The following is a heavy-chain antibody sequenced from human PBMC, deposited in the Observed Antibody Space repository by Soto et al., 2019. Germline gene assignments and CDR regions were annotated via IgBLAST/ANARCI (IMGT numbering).Heavy chain of an antibody. CDR2: IYYSGST. CDR3: ARDRIAASPKYYYYGMDV. CDR1: VVSVSSGSYY. J-gene: IGHJ6*02. Sequence: SETLSLTCTFSVVSVSSGSYYCSWIRQPPWKGLEWIGYIYYSGSTNYNPSLKSRVTISVDTSKNQFSLKLSSVTAADTAVYYCARDRIAASPKYYYYGMDVWGQGTTVTVSS. D-gene: IGHD6-6*01. V-gene: IGHV4-61*01.